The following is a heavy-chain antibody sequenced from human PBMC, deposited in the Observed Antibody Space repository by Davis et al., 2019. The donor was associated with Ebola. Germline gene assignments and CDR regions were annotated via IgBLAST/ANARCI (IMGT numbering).Heavy chain of an antibody. V-gene: IGHV3-9*01. Sequence: PGGSLRLSCVASGFTFDDYAMHWVRQAPGKGLEWVSGISWNSGSIDYADSVKGRFTISRDNAKNSVYLQMNSLRAEDTALYYCAKDRGYDLEGVSWGQGTLVTVSS. CDR1: GFTFDDYA. D-gene: IGHD5-12*01. CDR3: AKDRGYDLEGVS. J-gene: IGHJ5*02. CDR2: ISWNSGSI.